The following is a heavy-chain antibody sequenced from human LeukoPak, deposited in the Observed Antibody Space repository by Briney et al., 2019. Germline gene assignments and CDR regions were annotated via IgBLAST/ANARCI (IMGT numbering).Heavy chain of an antibody. D-gene: IGHD3-10*01. CDR2: IYYSGST. CDR1: TGAISGYY. CDR3: VRQRGRRVWFDP. J-gene: IGHJ5*02. V-gene: IGHV4-59*08. Sequence: PSETLSLTCTVSTGAISGYYWSWIRQPPGKGLEWIGYIYYSGSTNCNPSLQSRVTISVDTSNNQFSLRLRSVTAADTAVYYCVRQRGRRVWFDPWGQGTLVTVSS.